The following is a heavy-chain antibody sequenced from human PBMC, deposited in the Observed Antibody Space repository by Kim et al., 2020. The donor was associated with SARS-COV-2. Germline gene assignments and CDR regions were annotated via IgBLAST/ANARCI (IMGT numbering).Heavy chain of an antibody. CDR3: ARHQLYSCGRYVACYY. CDR1: GGSLSSSSYY. CDR2: TYYSGNT. J-gene: IGHJ6*01. Sequence: SETLSLTCTVSGGSLSSSSYYWGWIRQPPGKGLEWIGTTYYSGNTYYNPSLKSRLTISVDTSKNQFSLKLGSVTAADTAVYYCARHQLYSCGRYVACYY. D-gene: IGHD6-19*01. V-gene: IGHV4-39*01.